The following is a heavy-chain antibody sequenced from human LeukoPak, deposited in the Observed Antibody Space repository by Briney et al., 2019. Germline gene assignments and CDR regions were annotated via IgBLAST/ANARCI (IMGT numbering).Heavy chain of an antibody. CDR1: GGSISSGSYY. CDR3: AATPDFSGYDSHFDY. V-gene: IGHV4-61*02. D-gene: IGHD5-12*01. CDR2: IYTSGST. J-gene: IGHJ4*02. Sequence: PSQTLSLTCTVSGGSISSGSYYWSWIRQPAGKGLEWIGRIYTSGSTSYNPSLKSRVTISVDTSKNQFSLKLSSVTAADTAVYYCAATPDFSGYDSHFDYWGQGTLVTVSS.